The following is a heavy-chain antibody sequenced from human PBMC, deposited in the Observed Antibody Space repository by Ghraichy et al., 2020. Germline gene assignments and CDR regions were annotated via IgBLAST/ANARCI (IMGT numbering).Heavy chain of an antibody. CDR2: ISSNGGST. D-gene: IGHD5-18*01. V-gene: IGHV3-64D*06. Sequence: EYVSAISSNGGSTYYADSVKGRFTISRDNSKNTLYLQMSSLRAEDTAVYYCVNSGYSYGGPLWGQGTLVNV. J-gene: IGHJ4*02. CDR3: VNSGYSYGGPL.